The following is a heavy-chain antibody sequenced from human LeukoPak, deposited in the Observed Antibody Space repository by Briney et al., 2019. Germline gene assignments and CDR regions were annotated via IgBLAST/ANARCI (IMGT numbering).Heavy chain of an antibody. CDR3: ARDTTIVVVPAATGAFDI. V-gene: IGHV4-59*01. CDR1: GGSISSYY. J-gene: IGHJ3*02. D-gene: IGHD2-2*01. Sequence: SETLSLTCTVSGGSISSYYWSWIRQPPGKGLEWIGYIYTSGSANYNPSLKSRVTISVDTSKNQFSLKLSSVTAADTAVYYCARDTTIVVVPAATGAFDIWGQGTMVTVSS. CDR2: IYTSGSA.